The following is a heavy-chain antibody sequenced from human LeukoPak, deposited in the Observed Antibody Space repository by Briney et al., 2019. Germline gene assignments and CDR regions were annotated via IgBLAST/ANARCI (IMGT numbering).Heavy chain of an antibody. CDR2: ILSDGRNK. CDR1: GFTFSSDA. J-gene: IGHJ4*02. Sequence: PGTSLRLSCAASGFTFSSDAMHWVRQAPGKGLEWVAIILSDGRNKYYADSVKGRFTISRDNSKNTLYLQMNSLRAEDTAVYYCAKDRRNSWTTDYWGQGTLVTVSS. CDR3: AKDRRNSWTTDY. V-gene: IGHV3-30*18. D-gene: IGHD6-13*01.